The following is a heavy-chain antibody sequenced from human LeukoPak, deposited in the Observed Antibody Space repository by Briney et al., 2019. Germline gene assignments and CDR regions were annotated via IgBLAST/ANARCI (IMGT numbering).Heavy chain of an antibody. V-gene: IGHV5-51*01. CDR3: ASFGGTYRYYFDS. Sequence: GESLKISCKASGYSFPNNWIGWVRQMPGKGLEWMGIIYPFDSDIRYSPSFQGQVIISADKSINTAYLQWSSLKASDTATYYCASFGGTYRYYFDSWGQGTLVTVSS. CDR2: IYPFDSDI. D-gene: IGHD3-16*02. J-gene: IGHJ4*02. CDR1: GYSFPNNW.